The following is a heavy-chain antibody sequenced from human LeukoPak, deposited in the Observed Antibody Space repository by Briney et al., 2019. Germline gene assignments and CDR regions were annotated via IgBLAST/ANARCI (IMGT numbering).Heavy chain of an antibody. D-gene: IGHD3-16*02. Sequence: WETLSLTSTVSGGSINGYYWNWIRQPPGKGLEWIGYIYYSGSTNYNHSLKSRVTISVDTCKNQISLKLSSVTAADTAVYYCARAGVSDAFDIWGQGTMVAVSS. V-gene: IGHV4-59*01. J-gene: IGHJ3*02. CDR2: IYYSGST. CDR3: ARAGVSDAFDI. CDR1: GGSINGYY.